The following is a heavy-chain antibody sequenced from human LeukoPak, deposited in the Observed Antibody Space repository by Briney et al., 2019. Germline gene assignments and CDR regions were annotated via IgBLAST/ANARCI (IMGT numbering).Heavy chain of an antibody. CDR3: ANTPRKSWWWDHYGY. Sequence: GGSLRLSCAASGFTFSSYGMHWARQAPGKGLEWVAVISYDGSNKYYADSVKGRFTISRDNSKNTLYLQMNSLRAEDTAVYYCANTPRKSWWWDHYGYWGQGTLVTVSS. J-gene: IGHJ4*02. V-gene: IGHV3-30*18. CDR1: GFTFSSYG. CDR2: ISYDGSNK. D-gene: IGHD2-21*01.